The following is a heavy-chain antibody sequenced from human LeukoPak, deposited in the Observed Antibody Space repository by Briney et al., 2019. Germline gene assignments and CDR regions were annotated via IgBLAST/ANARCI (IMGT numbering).Heavy chain of an antibody. J-gene: IGHJ4*02. V-gene: IGHV3-23*01. CDR3: ARDLLQELWIDY. Sequence: GGSLRLSCAASGFTFSSYAMSWVRQAPGKGLEWVSAISGSGGSTYYADSVKGRFTISRDNAKNSLYLQMNSLRAEDTAVYYCARDLLQELWIDYWGQGTLVTVSS. D-gene: IGHD5-18*01. CDR1: GFTFSSYA. CDR2: ISGSGGST.